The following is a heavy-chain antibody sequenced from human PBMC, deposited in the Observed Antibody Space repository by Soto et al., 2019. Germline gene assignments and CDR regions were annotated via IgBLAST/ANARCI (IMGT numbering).Heavy chain of an antibody. CDR1: GGSISSADYY. D-gene: IGHD2-2*01. V-gene: IGHV4-31*03. CDR2: IYYSGSS. J-gene: IGHJ6*02. Sequence: TLSITCIVSGGSISSADYYWSWIRQHPGKGLEWIGYIYYSGSSYYNPSLKSRVTISVDTSKNQSSLKLSSVTAADTAVYYCARDSTGYETYYYYGMDVWGQGTTVTVSS. CDR3: ARDSTGYETYYYYGMDV.